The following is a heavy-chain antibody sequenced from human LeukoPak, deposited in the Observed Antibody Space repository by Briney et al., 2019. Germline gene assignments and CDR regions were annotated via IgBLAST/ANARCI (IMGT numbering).Heavy chain of an antibody. CDR1: GGSISSYY. CDR3: ARGSGSYAYYFDY. D-gene: IGHD1-26*01. Sequence: VKPSETLSLTCTVSGGSISSYYWSWIRQPPGKGLEWIGYIYYSGSTNYNPSLKSRVTISVDTSKNQFSLKLSSVTVADTAVYYCARGSGSYAYYFDYWGQGTLVTVSS. V-gene: IGHV4-59*01. CDR2: IYYSGST. J-gene: IGHJ4*02.